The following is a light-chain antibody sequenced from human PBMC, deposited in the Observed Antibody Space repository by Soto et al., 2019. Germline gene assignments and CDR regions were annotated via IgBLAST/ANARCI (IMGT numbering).Light chain of an antibody. J-gene: IGKJ3*01. Sequence: EIVLTQSPGTLSLSPGERATLSCRASQSVSSSYLAWYQQKPGQAPRLLIYGTSSRATDIPDRFSGSGSVTDFTLTISRLEPEDFAVYYCQQYGSSLFTFGPGTKVDIK. CDR3: QQYGSSLFT. CDR2: GTS. V-gene: IGKV3-20*01. CDR1: QSVSSSY.